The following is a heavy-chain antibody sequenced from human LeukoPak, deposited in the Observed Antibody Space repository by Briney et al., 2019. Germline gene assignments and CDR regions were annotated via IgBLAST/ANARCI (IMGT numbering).Heavy chain of an antibody. CDR2: INHSGST. CDR1: GGSFSGYY. Sequence: PSETLSLTCAVYGGSFSGYYWSWIRQPPGKGLEWIGEINHSGSTNYNPSLKSRVTISVDTSKNQFSLKLSSVTAADTAVYYCARGHLRYSYWGQGTLVTVSS. D-gene: IGHD3-9*01. CDR3: ARGHLRYSY. J-gene: IGHJ4*02. V-gene: IGHV4-34*01.